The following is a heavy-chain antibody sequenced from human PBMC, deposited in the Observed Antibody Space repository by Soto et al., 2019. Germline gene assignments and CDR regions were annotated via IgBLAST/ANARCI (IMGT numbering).Heavy chain of an antibody. CDR1: GGSISSGGYS. V-gene: IGHV4-30-2*01. Sequence: QLQLQESGSGLVKPSQTLSLTCAVSGGSISSGGYSWSWIRQPPGKGLEWIGYIYHSGSTYSNPSLKSRVTISVDRSKNQFSLKLSSVTAADTAVYYCARVTGYYYYGMDVWGQGTTVTVSS. CDR2: IYHSGST. J-gene: IGHJ6*02. CDR3: ARVTGYYYYGMDV. D-gene: IGHD1-20*01.